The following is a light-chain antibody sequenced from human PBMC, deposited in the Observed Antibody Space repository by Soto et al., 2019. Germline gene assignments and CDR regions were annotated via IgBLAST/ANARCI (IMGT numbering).Light chain of an antibody. CDR3: QQYGRSPFT. CDR2: GAS. Sequence: GLSQSPGALSLSPGERATLSCRASQIVSSSYLAWYQQKPGQAPRLLIYGASSRATGIPGRFSGSGSGTDFTLTISRLEPEDFAVYYCQQYGRSPFTFGPGTKVDIK. J-gene: IGKJ3*01. CDR1: QIVSSSY. V-gene: IGKV3-20*01.